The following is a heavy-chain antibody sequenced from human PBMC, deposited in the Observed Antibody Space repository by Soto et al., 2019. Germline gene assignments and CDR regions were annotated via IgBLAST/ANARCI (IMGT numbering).Heavy chain of an antibody. J-gene: IGHJ6*03. Sequence: SQTLSLTCAISGDSVSSNSAAWNWIRQSPSRGLEWLGRTYYRSKWYNDYAVSVKSRITINPDTSKNQFSLQLNSVTPEDTAVYYCARETDTAMVTGYYYYYYMDVWGKGTTVTVSS. D-gene: IGHD5-18*01. CDR1: GDSVSSNSAA. CDR2: TYYRSKWYN. CDR3: ARETDTAMVTGYYYYYYMDV. V-gene: IGHV6-1*01.